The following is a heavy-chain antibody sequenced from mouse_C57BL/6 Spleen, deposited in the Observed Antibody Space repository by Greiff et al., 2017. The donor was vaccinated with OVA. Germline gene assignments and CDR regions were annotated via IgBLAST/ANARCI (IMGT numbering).Heavy chain of an antibody. V-gene: IGHV2-2*01. J-gene: IGHJ1*03. CDR2: IWSGGNT. CDR1: GFSLTSYG. Sequence: QVQLKQSGPGLVQPSQSLSITCTVSGFSLTSYGVHWVRQSPGKGLEWLGVIWSGGNTDYNAAFISRLSISKDNSKSQVFFKMNSLQADDTAIYYCARIGDYGYWYFDVWGTGTTVTVSS. CDR3: ARIGDYGYWYFDV. D-gene: IGHD2-4*01.